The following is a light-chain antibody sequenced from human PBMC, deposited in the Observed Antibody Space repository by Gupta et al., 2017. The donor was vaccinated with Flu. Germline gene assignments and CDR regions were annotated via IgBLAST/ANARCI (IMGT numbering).Light chain of an antibody. Sequence: HSPATLSVSPGERATLSCRASQSVSSNLAWYQQKPGQAPRLLIYGASTRATGIPARFSGSGSGTEFTLTISSLQSEDFAVYYCQQYNNWPLTFGGGTKVEIK. CDR1: QSVSSN. J-gene: IGKJ4*01. V-gene: IGKV3-15*01. CDR3: QQYNNWPLT. CDR2: GAS.